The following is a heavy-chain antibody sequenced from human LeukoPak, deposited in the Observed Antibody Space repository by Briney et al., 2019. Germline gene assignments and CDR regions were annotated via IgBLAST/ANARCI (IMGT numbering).Heavy chain of an antibody. CDR1: GYTFTGYY. V-gene: IGHV1-2*02. D-gene: IGHD5-12*01. CDR3: ARDLRGEYSGYDFAS. Sequence: APVKVSCKGSGYTFTGYYMHWVRQAPGQGLEWMGWIDPNSGGTNYAQKFQGRVTMTRDTSISTAYMELSRLRSDDTAVYYCARDLRGEYSGYDFASWGQGTLVTVSS. J-gene: IGHJ4*02. CDR2: IDPNSGGT.